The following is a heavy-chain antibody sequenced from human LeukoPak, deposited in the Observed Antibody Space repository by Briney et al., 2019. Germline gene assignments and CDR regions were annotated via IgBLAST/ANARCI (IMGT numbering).Heavy chain of an antibody. J-gene: IGHJ6*02. CDR1: GFTFSSYA. D-gene: IGHD3-16*01. Sequence: PGGSLRLSCAASGFTFSSYAMSWVRQAPGTGLEWVANIKQDGSEEYYVDSVRGRLTISRDNAKNSLYLQMNSLRAEDTAVYYCARGGGLDVWGQGATVTVSS. V-gene: IGHV3-7*03. CDR2: IKQDGSEE. CDR3: ARGGGLDV.